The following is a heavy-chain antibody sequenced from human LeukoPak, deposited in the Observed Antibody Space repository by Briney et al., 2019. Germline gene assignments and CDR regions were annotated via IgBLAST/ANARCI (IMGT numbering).Heavy chain of an antibody. CDR3: ARATKREGYCTNGVCYPSPYYFDY. Sequence: ASVKVSCKASGYTFTSYDINWVRQATGQGLEWMGWMNPNSGNTGYAQKFQGRVTTTRNTSISTAYMELSSLRSEDTAVYYCARATKREGYCTNGVCYPSPYYFDYWGQGTLVTVSS. D-gene: IGHD2-8*01. V-gene: IGHV1-8*01. CDR1: GYTFTSYD. CDR2: MNPNSGNT. J-gene: IGHJ4*02.